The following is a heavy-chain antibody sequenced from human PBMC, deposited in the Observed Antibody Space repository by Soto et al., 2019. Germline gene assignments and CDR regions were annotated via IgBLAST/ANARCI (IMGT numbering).Heavy chain of an antibody. J-gene: IGHJ5*02. CDR2: IYYSGST. V-gene: IGHV4-31*03. Sequence: QVQLQESGPGLVKPSQTLSLTCTVSVASISSGGYYWSWIRQHPGEGLEWIGYIYYSGSTSYNPSLKRRVTISVETSKNQFSLKLSSVTDADTAVYYCARESKYDTSGYPPWFAPWGQGTLVTVSS. CDR3: ARESKYDTSGYPPWFAP. CDR1: VASISSGGYY. D-gene: IGHD3-22*01.